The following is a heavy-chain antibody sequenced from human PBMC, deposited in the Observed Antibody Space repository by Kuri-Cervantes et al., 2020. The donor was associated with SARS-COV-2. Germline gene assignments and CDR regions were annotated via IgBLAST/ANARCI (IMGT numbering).Heavy chain of an antibody. V-gene: IGHV4-59*01. CDR2: FYSTGVT. Sequence: SETLSLTCTVSGGSINDYYWGWIRQPPGKGLEWIGYFYSTGVTNYDPSLKTRVTISTDASKNQLSLKLTSVTAADTAVYYCARGGLLVGSPHYYYYAMDVWGQGTTVTVSS. D-gene: IGHD1-26*01. J-gene: IGHJ6*02. CDR3: ARGGLLVGSPHYYYYAMDV. CDR1: GGSINDYY.